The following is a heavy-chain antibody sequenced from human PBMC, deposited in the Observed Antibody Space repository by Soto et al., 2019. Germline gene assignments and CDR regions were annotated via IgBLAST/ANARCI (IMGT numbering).Heavy chain of an antibody. CDR3: ARDRYCTSGVCPPGPY. D-gene: IGHD2-8*01. Sequence: ASVKVSCKASGGTFSSYAISWVRQAPGQGLEWMGGIIPIFGTANYAQKFQGRVTITADESTSTAYMELSSLRSEDTAVYYCARDRYCTSGVCPPGPYWGQGTLVTVSS. V-gene: IGHV1-69*13. CDR1: GGTFSSYA. J-gene: IGHJ4*02. CDR2: IIPIFGTA.